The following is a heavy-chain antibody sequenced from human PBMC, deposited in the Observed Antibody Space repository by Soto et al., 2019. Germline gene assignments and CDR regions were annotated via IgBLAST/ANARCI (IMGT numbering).Heavy chain of an antibody. CDR2: ISSSGSTI. CDR1: GFTFSSYE. V-gene: IGHV3-48*03. Sequence: EVQLVESGGGLVQPGGSLRPSCAASGFTFSSYEMNWVRQAPGQGLEWVSYISSSGSTIYYADSVKGRFTISRDNAKNSLYLQMNSLRAEDTAVYYCARESLYGSGSYYYFDYWGQGTLVTVSS. J-gene: IGHJ4*02. D-gene: IGHD3-10*01. CDR3: ARESLYGSGSYYYFDY.